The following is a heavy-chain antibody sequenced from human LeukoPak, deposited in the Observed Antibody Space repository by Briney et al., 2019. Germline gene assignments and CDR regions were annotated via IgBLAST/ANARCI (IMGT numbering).Heavy chain of an antibody. V-gene: IGHV3-49*03. Sequence: GGSLRLSCTTSGFTFGDYAMNWFRQAPGKGLERVSFIRSKALGETIEYAASVKGRFTISRDDSKSIAYLQMNNLRTEDTAMYYCTPGMTTVTTFDYWGQGTLVTVSS. D-gene: IGHD4-17*01. J-gene: IGHJ4*02. CDR3: TPGMTTVTTFDY. CDR1: GFTFGDYA. CDR2: IRSKALGETI.